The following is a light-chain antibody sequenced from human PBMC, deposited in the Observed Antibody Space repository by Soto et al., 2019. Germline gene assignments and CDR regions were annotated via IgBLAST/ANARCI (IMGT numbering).Light chain of an antibody. CDR2: GVS. Sequence: QSVLTQPASVSGSPGQSITISCTGTYSDVGGYNRVSWYQHHPGKAPKMLIFGVSTRPSGISDRFSGSKSGDTASLTISGLQAEDEADYYCVSYIESTVTHWVFGGGTKVTVL. CDR1: YSDVGGYNR. J-gene: IGLJ3*02. CDR3: VSYIESTVTHWV. V-gene: IGLV2-14*01.